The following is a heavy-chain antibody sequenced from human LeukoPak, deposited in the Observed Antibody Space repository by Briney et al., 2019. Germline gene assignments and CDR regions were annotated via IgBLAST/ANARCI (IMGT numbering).Heavy chain of an antibody. CDR2: ISYDGSNK. CDR1: GFTFSSYG. J-gene: IGHJ4*02. V-gene: IGHV3-30*18. D-gene: IGHD3-22*01. Sequence: GGSLRLSCAVSGFTFSSYGMHWVRQAPGKGLEWVAVISYDGSNKYYADSVKGRFTISRDNSKNTLYLQMNSLRAEDTAVYYCAKDNNYYDSSGSTFFDYWGQGTLVTVSS. CDR3: AKDNNYYDSSGSTFFDY.